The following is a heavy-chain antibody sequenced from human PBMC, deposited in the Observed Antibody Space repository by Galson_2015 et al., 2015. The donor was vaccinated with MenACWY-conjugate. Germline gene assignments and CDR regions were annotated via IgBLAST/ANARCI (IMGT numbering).Heavy chain of an antibody. Sequence: LRLSCAASGYAFASYAMTWVRQAPGKGLQWVSSITASGDDTTYADSVKGRLTISRDNSKNMLYLQLNSLRAEDTAIYFCAKVKWMQLWSTYDYWGQGTLVTVSS. D-gene: IGHD5-18*01. V-gene: IGHV3-23*01. CDR2: ITASGDDT. CDR3: AKVKWMQLWSTYDY. J-gene: IGHJ4*02. CDR1: GYAFASYA.